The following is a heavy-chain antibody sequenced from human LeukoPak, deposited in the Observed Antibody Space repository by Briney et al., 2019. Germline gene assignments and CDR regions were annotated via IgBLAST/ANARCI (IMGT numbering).Heavy chain of an antibody. Sequence: GESLKISCQGFGYSFTGQWIGWVRQMPGKGLEWMGIIYPDDSDTRYSPSFQVQVTISADKSISTAYLQWSSLRASDSAMYYCARHGKYFTGSHYFEDWGQGTLITVSS. J-gene: IGHJ4*02. CDR3: ARHGKYFTGSHYFED. V-gene: IGHV5-51*01. CDR2: IYPDDSDT. D-gene: IGHD3-9*01. CDR1: GYSFTGQW.